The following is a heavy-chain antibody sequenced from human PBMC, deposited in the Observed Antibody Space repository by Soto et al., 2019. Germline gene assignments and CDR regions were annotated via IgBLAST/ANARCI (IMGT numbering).Heavy chain of an antibody. CDR3: TRDESRDFLEWSGLDV. Sequence: GGSLRLSCAASGFTFSSYGMHWVRQAPGKGLEWVAVISYDGSNKYYADSVKGRFTISRDNSKNTLYLQVNSLRAEDTAVYFCTRDESRDFLEWSGLDVWGQGTTVTVSS. CDR1: GFTFSSYG. D-gene: IGHD3-3*01. J-gene: IGHJ6*02. V-gene: IGHV3-30*03. CDR2: ISYDGSNK.